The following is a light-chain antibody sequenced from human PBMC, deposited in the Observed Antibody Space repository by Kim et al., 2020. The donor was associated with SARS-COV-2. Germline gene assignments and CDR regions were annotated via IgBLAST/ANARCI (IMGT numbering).Light chain of an antibody. V-gene: IGLV3-19*01. Sequence: SSELTQDPAVSVALGQTVRITCQGDSLRSSYATWYQQKPGQAPIVVIYGKNNRPSGIPDRFSGSSSGNTASLTITGTQAGDEAAYYCNSRDSNDNVVFGG. CDR1: SLRSSY. CDR3: NSRDSNDNVV. J-gene: IGLJ2*01. CDR2: GKN.